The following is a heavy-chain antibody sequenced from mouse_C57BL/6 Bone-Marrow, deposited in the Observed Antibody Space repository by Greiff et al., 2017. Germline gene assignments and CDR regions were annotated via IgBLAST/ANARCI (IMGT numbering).Heavy chain of an antibody. CDR3: ARRGVGYYDYFDY. D-gene: IGHD2-3*01. CDR2: IDPSDSET. V-gene: IGHV1-52*01. J-gene: IGHJ2*01. CDR1: GYTFTSYW. Sequence: VQLQQPGAELVRPGSSVKLSCKASGYTFTSYWMHWVKQRPIQGLEWIGNIDPSDSETHYNQKFKDKATLTVDKSSSTAYMQLSSLTSEDSAVYYCARRGVGYYDYFDYWGQGTTLTVSS.